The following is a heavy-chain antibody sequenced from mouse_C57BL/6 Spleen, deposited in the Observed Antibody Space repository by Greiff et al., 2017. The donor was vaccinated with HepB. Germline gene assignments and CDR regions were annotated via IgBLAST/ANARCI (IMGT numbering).Heavy chain of an antibody. CDR3: ARSVMDY. Sequence: QVQLKESGPELVKPGASVKISCKASGYAFSSSWMNWVKQRPGKGLEWIGRIYPGDGDTNYNGKFKGKATLTADKSSSTAYMQLSSLTSEDSAVYFCARSVMDYWGQGTSVTVSS. CDR1: GYAFSSSW. V-gene: IGHV1-82*01. CDR2: IYPGDGDT. J-gene: IGHJ4*01.